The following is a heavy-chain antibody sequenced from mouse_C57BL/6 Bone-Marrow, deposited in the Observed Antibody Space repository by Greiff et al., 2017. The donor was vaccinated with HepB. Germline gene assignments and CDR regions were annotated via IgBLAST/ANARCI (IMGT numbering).Heavy chain of an antibody. J-gene: IGHJ1*03. CDR1: GYTFTSYW. CDR3: ARGSTTVHWYFDV. CDR2: IYPGSGST. Sequence: VQLQQSGAELVKPGASVKMSCKASGYTFTSYWITWVKQRPGQGLEWIGDIYPGSGSTNYNEKFKSKATLTVDTSSSTAYMQLSSLTSEDSAVYYCARGSTTVHWYFDVWGTGTTVTVSS. V-gene: IGHV1-55*01. D-gene: IGHD1-1*01.